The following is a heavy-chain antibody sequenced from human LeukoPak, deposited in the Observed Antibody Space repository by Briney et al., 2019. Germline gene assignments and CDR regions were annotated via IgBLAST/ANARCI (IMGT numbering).Heavy chain of an antibody. J-gene: IGHJ5*02. CDR3: AREEEQLVIWFDP. CDR2: INPSGGST. V-gene: IGHV1-46*01. D-gene: IGHD6-13*01. CDR1: GYTFTSYY. Sequence: VASVKVSCKAPGYTFTSYYMHWVRQAPGQGLEWMGIINPSGGSTSYAQKFQGRVTMTRDTSTSTVYMELSSLRSEDTAVYYCAREEEQLVIWFDPWGQGTLVTVSS.